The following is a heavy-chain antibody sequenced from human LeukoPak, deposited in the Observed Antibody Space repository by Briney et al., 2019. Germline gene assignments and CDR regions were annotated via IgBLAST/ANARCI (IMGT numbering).Heavy chain of an antibody. V-gene: IGHV4-34*01. CDR1: GGPFSGYY. CDR3: ARVRIVVVVAATPGYYYYGMDV. CDR2: INHSGST. D-gene: IGHD2-15*01. J-gene: IGHJ6*02. Sequence: PSETLSLTCAVYGGPFSGYYWSWIRQPPGKGLEWIGEINHSGSTNYNPSLKSRVTISVDTSKNQFSLKLSSVTAADTAVYYCARVRIVVVVAATPGYYYYGMDVWGQGTTVTVSS.